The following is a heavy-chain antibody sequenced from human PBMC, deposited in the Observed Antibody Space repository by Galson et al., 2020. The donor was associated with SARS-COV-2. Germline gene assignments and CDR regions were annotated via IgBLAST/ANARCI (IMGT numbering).Heavy chain of an antibody. CDR2: INQSGST. V-gene: IGHV4-34*01. J-gene: IGHJ6*02. D-gene: IGHD4-4*01. CDR1: GGSFSAYY. CDR3: ARAGPSSHYGLSYYYAMDV. Sequence: SETLSLTCAVYGGSFSAYYWSWIRQTPGKGLEWIGEINQSGSTNYNPSLKSQVTISIDTSKNQLSLKLSSVTAADTALYYCARAGPSSHYGLSYYYAMDVWGRGTTVTVSS.